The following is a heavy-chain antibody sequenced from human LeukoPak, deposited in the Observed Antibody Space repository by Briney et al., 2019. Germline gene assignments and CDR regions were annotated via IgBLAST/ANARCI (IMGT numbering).Heavy chain of an antibody. CDR3: ARDKEYCGGDCSYWYFDL. CDR1: RGSISNYY. CDR2: IYSSGST. J-gene: IGHJ2*01. V-gene: IGHV4-4*07. Sequence: HPSGTLSLTCTVSRGSISNYYWSWIRQPAGKGLEWIGRIYSSGSTNYNPSLKSRVTMSVDTSMNQFSLKLSSVTAADTAVYYCARDKEYCGGDCSYWYFDLWGRGTAVTVSS. D-gene: IGHD2-21*02.